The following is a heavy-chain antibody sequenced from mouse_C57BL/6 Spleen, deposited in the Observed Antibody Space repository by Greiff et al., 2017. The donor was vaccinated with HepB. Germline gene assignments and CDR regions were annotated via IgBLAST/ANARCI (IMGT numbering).Heavy chain of an antibody. Sequence: EVKLMESGAELVRPGSSVKMSCKTSGYTFTSYGINWVKQRPGQGLEWIGYIYIGNGYTEYNEKFKGKATLTSDTSSSTAYMQLSSLTSEDSAIYFCARGLRRRDWYFDVWGTGTTVTVSS. CDR3: ARGLRRRDWYFDV. D-gene: IGHD2-4*01. J-gene: IGHJ1*03. V-gene: IGHV1-58*01. CDR1: GYTFTSYG. CDR2: IYIGNGYT.